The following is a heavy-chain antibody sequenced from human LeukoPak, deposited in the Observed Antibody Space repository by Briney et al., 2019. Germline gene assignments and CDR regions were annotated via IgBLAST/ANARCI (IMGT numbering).Heavy chain of an antibody. D-gene: IGHD1-26*01. CDR3: ARLRSTYWYFDL. CDR2: IYHSGST. CDR1: GGSISSSNW. Sequence: SETLSLTCAVSGGSISSSNWWSWVRQPPGKGLEWIGEIYHSGSTNYNPSLKSRVTISVDKSKNQFSLKLSSVTAADTAVYFCARLRSTYWYFDLWGRGTLVTVSS. V-gene: IGHV4-4*02. J-gene: IGHJ2*01.